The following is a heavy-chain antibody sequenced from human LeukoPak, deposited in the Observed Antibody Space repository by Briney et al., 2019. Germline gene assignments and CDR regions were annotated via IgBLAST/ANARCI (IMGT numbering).Heavy chain of an antibody. CDR3: ARDRKGCSTTSCYASSDD. CDR2: ILPIHGLA. D-gene: IGHD2-2*01. Sequence: ASVKVSCKASGGTLSSHGINWVRQAPGQGLEWLGRILPIHGLANYARKFQGRVTITADTSTNTVFMELSSLRSEDTAIYYCARDRKGCSTTSCYASSDDWGQGTLVTVSS. V-gene: IGHV1-69*04. J-gene: IGHJ4*02. CDR1: GGTLSSHG.